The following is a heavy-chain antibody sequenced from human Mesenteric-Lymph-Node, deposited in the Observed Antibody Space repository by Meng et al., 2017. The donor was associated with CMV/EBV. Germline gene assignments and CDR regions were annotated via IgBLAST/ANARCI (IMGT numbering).Heavy chain of an antibody. D-gene: IGHD3-22*01. J-gene: IGHJ4*02. Sequence: GGTFSSYTCSWVRQAPGQGLGWMGRIVPILRMADYAQKFQGRVTITADNSASTAYMDLSSLRSDDTAVYYCARGTYYYDISGSFDYWGQG. CDR1: GGTFSSYT. V-gene: IGHV1-69*02. CDR2: IVPILRMA. CDR3: ARGTYYYDISGSFDY.